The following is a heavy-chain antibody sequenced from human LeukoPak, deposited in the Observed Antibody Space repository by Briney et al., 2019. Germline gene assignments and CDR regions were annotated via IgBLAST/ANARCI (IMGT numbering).Heavy chain of an antibody. J-gene: IGHJ3*02. CDR3: ARDPYRGGAFDI. CDR1: GFTFSSYG. D-gene: IGHD1-26*01. CDR2: IRYDGSNK. Sequence: PGGSLRLSCAASGFTFSSYGMHWVRQAPGKGLEWVAFIRYDGSNKYYADSVKGRFTISRDNSKNTPYLQMNSLRAEDTAVYYCARDPYRGGAFDIWGQGTMVTVSS. V-gene: IGHV3-30*02.